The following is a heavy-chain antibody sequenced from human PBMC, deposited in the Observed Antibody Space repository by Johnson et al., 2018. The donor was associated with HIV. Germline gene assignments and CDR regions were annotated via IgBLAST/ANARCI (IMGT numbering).Heavy chain of an antibody. Sequence: VQLVESGGGLVQPGGSLRLSCAASGFTFSNYGMHWVRQAPGKGLEWVSGISWNSGSIGYADSVKGRFTISRDNAKNSLYLQMNSLKTEDTAVYYCTTDDVVPPAFDIWGQGTMVTVSS. CDR1: GFTFSNYG. CDR2: ISWNSGSI. J-gene: IGHJ3*02. V-gene: IGHV3-9*01. D-gene: IGHD2-15*01. CDR3: TTDDVVPPAFDI.